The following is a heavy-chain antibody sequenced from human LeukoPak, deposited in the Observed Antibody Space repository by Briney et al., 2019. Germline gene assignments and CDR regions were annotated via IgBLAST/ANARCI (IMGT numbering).Heavy chain of an antibody. D-gene: IGHD2-15*01. CDR3: AKDRGWSDAFDM. V-gene: IGHV3-23*01. Sequence: SGGSLRLSCAASGFTFSSYAMTWVRQAPGKGLEWVSSISGSGGTTYYADSVKGRFTISRDNSKNTLYLQMHSLRAEDTAVYYCAKDRGWSDAFDMWGQGTMITVSS. CDR2: ISGSGGTT. CDR1: GFTFSSYA. J-gene: IGHJ3*02.